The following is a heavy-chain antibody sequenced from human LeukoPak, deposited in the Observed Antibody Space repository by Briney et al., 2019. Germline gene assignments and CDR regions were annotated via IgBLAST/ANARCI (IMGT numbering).Heavy chain of an antibody. CDR1: GYTFTSYY. J-gene: IGHJ6*03. CDR2: INPSGGST. D-gene: IGHD1-14*01. CDR3: ARAGEPDPYYYYYMDV. Sequence: ASVKVSCKASGYTFTSYYMHWVRQAPGQGLEWMGIINPSGGSTSYAQKFQGRVTMTRDTSTSTVYMELSSLRSEDTAVYYCARAGEPDPYYYYYMDVWGKGTTVTVSS. V-gene: IGHV1-46*01.